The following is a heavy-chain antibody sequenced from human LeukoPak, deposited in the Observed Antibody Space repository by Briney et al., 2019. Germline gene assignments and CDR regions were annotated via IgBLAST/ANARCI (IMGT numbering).Heavy chain of an antibody. J-gene: IGHJ3*02. CDR3: ARGNRLYSSSWSSLPFDI. D-gene: IGHD6-13*01. CDR1: GYILTDYD. CDR2: TNPISGYT. V-gene: IGHV1-8*01. Sequence: ASVKVSCKASGYILTDYDINWVRQATGQGLEWMGWTNPISGYTGSAQKFQGRVTMTRDTSISTAYLELSSMRSDDTAVYYCARGNRLYSSSWSSLPFDIWGQGTMVTVSS.